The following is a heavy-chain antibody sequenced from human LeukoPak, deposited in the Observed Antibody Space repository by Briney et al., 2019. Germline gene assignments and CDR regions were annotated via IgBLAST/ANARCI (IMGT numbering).Heavy chain of an antibody. J-gene: IGHJ4*02. CDR3: ARYRVITNDYFDS. CDR2: ISNSGNTI. D-gene: IGHD3-16*01. CDR1: GFTFGDYY. Sequence: GGSLRLSCAASGFTFGDYYMTGIREAPGKGLEGVSYISNSGNTIKEADSVKGRFTISRDNAQNSLFLQMKSLRAEDTAVYYCARYRVITNDYFDSWGQGTLVTVSS. V-gene: IGHV3-11*01.